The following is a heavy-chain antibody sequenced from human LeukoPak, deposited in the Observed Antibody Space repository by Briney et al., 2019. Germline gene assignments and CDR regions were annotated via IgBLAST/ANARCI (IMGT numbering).Heavy chain of an antibody. J-gene: IGHJ6*02. CDR2: ISAYNGNT. D-gene: IGHD3-3*01. V-gene: IGHV1-18*01. Sequence: ASVKVSCKASGYTSTSYVISWVRQAPGQGLEWMGWISAYNGNTNYAQKLQGRVTMTTDTSTSTAYMELRSLRSDDTAVYYCARDGDYDFWSGFSFYYYGMDVWGQGTTVTVSS. CDR3: ARDGDYDFWSGFSFYYYGMDV. CDR1: GYTSTSYV.